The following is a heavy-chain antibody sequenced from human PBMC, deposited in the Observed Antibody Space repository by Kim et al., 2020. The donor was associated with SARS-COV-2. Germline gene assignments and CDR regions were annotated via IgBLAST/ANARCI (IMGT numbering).Heavy chain of an antibody. CDR2: INTNTGHP. D-gene: IGHD3-10*01. J-gene: IGHJ6*03. CDR3: ARDRGLCVTSSCRSYHYHMVV. Sequence: ASVKVSCKASGYSLTTHSMNWVRQAPGQGLEWLGWINTNTGHPTYVQGLTGRLVFSLDTSVNTAFLEINGLQTEDTAVYYCARDRGLCVTSSCRSYHYHMVVWGKGTTVTVSS. V-gene: IGHV7-4-1*02. CDR1: GYSLTTHS.